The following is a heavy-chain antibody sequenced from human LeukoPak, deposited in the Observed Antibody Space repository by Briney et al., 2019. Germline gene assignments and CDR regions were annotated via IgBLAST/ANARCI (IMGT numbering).Heavy chain of an antibody. V-gene: IGHV1-2*02. D-gene: IGHD4-17*01. J-gene: IGHJ4*02. Sequence: ASVTVSCTASGYTFTGYYLHWVRQAPGQGLEWLGWINPNSGGTNYAQKFQGRVTMTRDTSISTAYMELSGLRSDDTAVYYCARTVPNTATTLSYWGQGTLVTVSS. CDR3: ARTVPNTATTLSY. CDR1: GYTFTGYY. CDR2: INPNSGGT.